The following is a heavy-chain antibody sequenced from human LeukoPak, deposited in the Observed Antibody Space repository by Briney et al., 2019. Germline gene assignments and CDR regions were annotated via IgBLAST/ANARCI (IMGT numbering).Heavy chain of an antibody. CDR3: ARSLPDSSGYYYDY. Sequence: PGRSLRRSCAASGFTFISYGMHWVRQAPGKGLDWVAVIWYDGTTKYYADSVKGRFTISRDNSKTTLYLQMNSLRAEDTAVYYCARSLPDSSGYYYDYWGQGTLVTVSS. J-gene: IGHJ4*02. V-gene: IGHV3-33*01. CDR2: IWYDGTTK. CDR1: GFTFISYG. D-gene: IGHD3-22*01.